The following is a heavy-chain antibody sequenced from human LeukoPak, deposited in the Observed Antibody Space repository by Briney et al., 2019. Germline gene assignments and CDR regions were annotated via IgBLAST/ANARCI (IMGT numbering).Heavy chain of an antibody. D-gene: IGHD2-15*01. CDR1: GGSISSSSYY. CDR3: ARDPKVVAATYYYYGMDV. V-gene: IGHV4-39*07. CDR2: IYHSGST. Sequence: PSETLSLTCTVSGGSISSSSYYWGWIRQPPGKGLEWIGSIYHSGSTYYNPSLKSRVTISVDTSKNQFSLKLSSVTAADTAVYYCARDPKVVAATYYYYGMDVWGQGTTVTVSS. J-gene: IGHJ6*02.